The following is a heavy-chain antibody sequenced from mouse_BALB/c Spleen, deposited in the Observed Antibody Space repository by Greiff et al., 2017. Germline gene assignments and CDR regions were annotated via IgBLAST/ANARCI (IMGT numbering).Heavy chain of an antibody. J-gene: IGHJ4*01. CDR2: ISSGGSYT. D-gene: IGHD1-1*01. CDR3: ARPFTTVIDYAMDY. CDR1: GFTFSSYG. Sequence: EVKVVESGGDLVKPGGSLKLSCAASGFTFSSYGMSWVRQTPDKRLEWVATISSGGSYTYYPDSVKGRFTISRDNAKNTLYLQMSSLKSEDTAMYYCARPFTTVIDYAMDYWGQGTSVTVSP. V-gene: IGHV5-6*01.